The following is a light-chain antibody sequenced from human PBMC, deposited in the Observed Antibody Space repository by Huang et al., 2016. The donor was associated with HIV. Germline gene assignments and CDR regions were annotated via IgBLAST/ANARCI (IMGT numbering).Light chain of an antibody. Sequence: EVLMTQSPVTLSESPGGRVTISCWASQSVRDNLAWFQQKPGQAPRLLGHGSSTRATGGPARFSGSGSGTGFTLTITSLQSEDYAVYYCQQYYTWPRTFGQGTRVE. V-gene: IGKV3-15*01. J-gene: IGKJ1*01. CDR3: QQYYTWPRT. CDR1: QSVRDN. CDR2: GSS.